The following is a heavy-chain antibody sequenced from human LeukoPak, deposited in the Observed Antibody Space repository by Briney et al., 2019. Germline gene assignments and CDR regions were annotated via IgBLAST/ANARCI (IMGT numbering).Heavy chain of an antibody. D-gene: IGHD6-19*01. V-gene: IGHV6-1*01. Sequence: SQTISLTCAISGDSVSSNSAAWNWIRQSPSRGLEWLGKTYYRSKWYNDYAVSMKSRITINPDTSKNQFSLQLNSVTPEDTAVYYCARVSSRPEGAYYYYMDVWGKGTTVTVSS. CDR2: TYYRSKWYN. CDR1: GDSVSSNSAA. CDR3: ARVSSRPEGAYYYYMDV. J-gene: IGHJ6*03.